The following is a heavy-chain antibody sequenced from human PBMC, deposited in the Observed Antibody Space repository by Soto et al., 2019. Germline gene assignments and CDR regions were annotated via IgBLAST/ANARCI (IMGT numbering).Heavy chain of an antibody. D-gene: IGHD2-15*01. Sequence: EVQLLESGGGLVQPGGSLRLSCAASGFIFSGYGMTWVRQAPGKGLEWVSIINAGGSTTHYADSVKGRFTISRDDSKNTLYLQMNSLRGDDTAVYYCAKAAIWGGGRYYYYYMDVWGKWTTVTVSS. CDR1: GFIFSGYG. V-gene: IGHV3-23*03. J-gene: IGHJ6*03. CDR3: AKAAIWGGGRYYYYYMDV. CDR2: INAGGSTT.